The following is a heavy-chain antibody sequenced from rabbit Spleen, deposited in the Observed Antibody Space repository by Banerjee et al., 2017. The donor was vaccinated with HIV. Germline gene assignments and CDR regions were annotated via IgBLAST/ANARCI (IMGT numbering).Heavy chain of an antibody. V-gene: IGHV1S45*01. CDR2: IYAGSSGNT. Sequence: QEQLVESGGGLVKPEGSLKLSCTASGFSFSGDAMCWVRQAPGKGLEWIACIYAGSSGNTYYASWAKGRLTISKTSSTTVTLQMTSLTAADTATYFCARALATMTMMITPFNLWGQGTLVTVS. J-gene: IGHJ4*01. CDR3: ARALATMTMMITPFNL. D-gene: IGHD2-1*01. CDR1: GFSFSGDA.